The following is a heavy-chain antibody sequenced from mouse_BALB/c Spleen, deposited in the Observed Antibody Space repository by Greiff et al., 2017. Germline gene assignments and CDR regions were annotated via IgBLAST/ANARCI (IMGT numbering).Heavy chain of an antibody. CDR1: GFTFSSYT. Sequence: EVKVVESGGGLVKPGGSLKLSCAASGFTFSSYTMSWVRQTPEKRLEWVATISSGGGNTYYPDSVKGRFTISRDNAKNNLYLQMSSLRSEDTALYYCARYGHYYGSCDYWGQGTTLTVSS. CDR2: ISSGGGNT. J-gene: IGHJ2*01. CDR3: ARYGHYYGSCDY. V-gene: IGHV5-9*03. D-gene: IGHD1-1*01.